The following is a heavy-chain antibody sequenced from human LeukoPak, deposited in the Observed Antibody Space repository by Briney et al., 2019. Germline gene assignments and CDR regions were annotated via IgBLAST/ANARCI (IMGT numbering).Heavy chain of an antibody. J-gene: IGHJ5*02. D-gene: IGHD1-26*01. CDR1: GGSISSHY. V-gene: IGHV4-59*11. Sequence: SETLSLTCTVSGGSISSHYWSWIRQPPGKGLEWIGYIYYSGSTNYNPSLKSRVTISVDTSKNQFSLKLSSVTAADTAVCYCARTLVGATHNWFDPWGQGTLVTVSS. CDR3: ARTLVGATHNWFDP. CDR2: IYYSGST.